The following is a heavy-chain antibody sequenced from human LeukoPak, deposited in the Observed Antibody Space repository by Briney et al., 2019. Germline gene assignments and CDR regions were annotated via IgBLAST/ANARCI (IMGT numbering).Heavy chain of an antibody. CDR3: AKAPVTTCRGAFCYPFDY. V-gene: IGHV3-23*01. CDR1: GYTFTSYG. J-gene: IGHJ4*02. Sequence: GASVKVSCKASGYTFTSYGISWVRQAPGKGLEWVSAISDTGNTYRADSVKGRFTISRDSSKNTLFLQMNRLRPEDAAVYYCAKAPVTTCRGAFCYPFDYWGLGTLVTVSS. D-gene: IGHD2-15*01. CDR2: ISDTGNT.